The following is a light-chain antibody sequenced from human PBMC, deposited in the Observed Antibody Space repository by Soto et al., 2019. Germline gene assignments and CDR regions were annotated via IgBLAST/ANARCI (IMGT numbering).Light chain of an antibody. CDR2: VTS. V-gene: IGKV1-5*01. CDR1: QGISDS. Sequence: MSQSPSTLSVSLGEGATLSCRASQGISDSLAWYQQKPGQAPRLLMYVTSTWHTGVPTRFSGSGSTTDFTLTISSLQPDDFATYYCQQYNSYSVAFGQGTKVDI. CDR3: QQYNSYSVA. J-gene: IGKJ1*01.